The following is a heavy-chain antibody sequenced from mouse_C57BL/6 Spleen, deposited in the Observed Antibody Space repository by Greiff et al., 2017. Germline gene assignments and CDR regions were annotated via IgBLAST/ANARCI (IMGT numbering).Heavy chain of an antibody. V-gene: IGHV1-64*01. Sequence: QVQLQQPGAELVKPGASVKLSCKASGYTFTSYWMHWVKQRPGQGLEWIGMIHPNSGSTNYNEKFKSKATLTVDKSSSTAYMQLSSLTSGDSAVYYCARSNSSGYVLYFDYWGQGTTLTVSS. CDR1: GYTFTSYW. D-gene: IGHD3-2*02. J-gene: IGHJ2*01. CDR3: ARSNSSGYVLYFDY. CDR2: IHPNSGST.